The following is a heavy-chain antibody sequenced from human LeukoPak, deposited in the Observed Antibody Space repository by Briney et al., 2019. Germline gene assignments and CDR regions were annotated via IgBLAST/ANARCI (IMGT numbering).Heavy chain of an antibody. V-gene: IGHV4-59*01. D-gene: IGHD2/OR15-2a*01. Sequence: ETLSLTCTVSRGSISDYYWSWIRQPPGEGLEWIGYIYYSGSTNYNPSLKGRVTISLDTSKNQFSLNLNSVTAADTAVYYCARELKVGNTGYYFDSWGQGTLVTVSS. CDR3: ARELKVGNTGYYFDS. CDR2: IYYSGST. CDR1: RGSISDYY. J-gene: IGHJ4*02.